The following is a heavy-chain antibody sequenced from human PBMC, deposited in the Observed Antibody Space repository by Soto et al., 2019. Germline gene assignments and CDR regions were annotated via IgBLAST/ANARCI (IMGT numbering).Heavy chain of an antibody. CDR3: ARLKYGSGPSNSDY. CDR2: IIPIFGTA. J-gene: IGHJ4*02. V-gene: IGHV1-69*13. Sequence: ASVKVSCKASGGTFSSYAISWVRQAPGQGLEWMGGIIPIFGTANYAQKFQGRVTITADESTSTAYMELSSLRSEDTAVYYCARLKYGSGPSNSDYWGQGTLVTVSS. D-gene: IGHD3-10*01. CDR1: GGTFSSYA.